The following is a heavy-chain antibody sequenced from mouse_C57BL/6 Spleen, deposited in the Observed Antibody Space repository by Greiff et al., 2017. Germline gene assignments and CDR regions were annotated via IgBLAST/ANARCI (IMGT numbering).Heavy chain of an antibody. J-gene: IGHJ2*01. V-gene: IGHV1-69*01. CDR3: ARSYYGSSLFDY. CDR1: GYTFTSYW. Sequence: QVQLQQSGAELVMPGASVKLSCKASGYTFTSYWMHWVKQRPGQGLEWIGEIDPSDSYTNYNQKFKGKSTLTVDKSSSTAYMQLSSLTSEDSAVYYCARSYYGSSLFDYWGQGTTLTVSS. D-gene: IGHD1-1*01. CDR2: IDPSDSYT.